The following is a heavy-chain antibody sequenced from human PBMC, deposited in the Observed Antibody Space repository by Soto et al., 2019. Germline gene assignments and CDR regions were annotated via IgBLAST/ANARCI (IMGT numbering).Heavy chain of an antibody. V-gene: IGHV3-66*01. J-gene: IGHJ4*02. CDR2: IYSGGST. CDR1: GFTVSSNY. Sequence: EVQLVESGGGLVQPGGSLRLSCAASGFTVSSNYMSWVRQAPGKGLEWVSAIYSGGSTYYADSVKGRFTISRDNSNNTLYLQTNSLSAEDTAVYYCARVTYQLDAVGWGQGTLVTVSS. D-gene: IGHD2-2*01. CDR3: ARVTYQLDAVG.